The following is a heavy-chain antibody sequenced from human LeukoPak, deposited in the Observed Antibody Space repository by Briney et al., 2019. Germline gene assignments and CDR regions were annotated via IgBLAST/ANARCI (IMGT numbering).Heavy chain of an antibody. Sequence: GASVKVSCKASGYTFTSYGISWVRQAPGQGLEWMGWISAYNGNTNYAQKLQGRDTMTTDTSTSTAYMELRSLRSDDTAVYYCARFTSYRYYYYGMDVWGQGTTVTVSS. CDR3: ARFTSYRYYYYGMDV. CDR1: GYTFTSYG. D-gene: IGHD3-16*02. J-gene: IGHJ6*02. CDR2: ISAYNGNT. V-gene: IGHV1-18*01.